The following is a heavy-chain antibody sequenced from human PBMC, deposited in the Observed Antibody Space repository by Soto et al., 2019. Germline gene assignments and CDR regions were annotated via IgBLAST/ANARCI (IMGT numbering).Heavy chain of an antibody. CDR1: GFTFNIYG. CDR2: ISYDGSNQ. CDR3: AKDQASGQGSFDS. V-gene: IGHV3-30*18. J-gene: IGHJ4*02. Sequence: GWSLRLSCAASGFTFNIYGMHLVRQAPDKGLEWVALISYDGSNQYYADSVKGRFTISRDNSKNTLFLQMNSLRADDTAVYYCAKDQASGQGSFDSWGEGTLVTVSS.